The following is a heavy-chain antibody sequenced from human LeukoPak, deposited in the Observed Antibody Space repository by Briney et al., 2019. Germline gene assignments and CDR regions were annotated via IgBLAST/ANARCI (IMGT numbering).Heavy chain of an antibody. CDR2: IWYDGSNK. D-gene: IGHD6-19*01. CDR3: AKELSSGWYYFDY. J-gene: IGHJ4*02. V-gene: IGHV3-33*06. CDR1: GFTFSSYG. Sequence: GRSLRLSCAASGFTFSSYGMHWVRQAPGKGLEWVAVIWYDGSNKYYADSVKGRFTISRDNSKNTLYLQMNSLRVEDTAVYYCAKELSSGWYYFDYWGQGTLVTVSS.